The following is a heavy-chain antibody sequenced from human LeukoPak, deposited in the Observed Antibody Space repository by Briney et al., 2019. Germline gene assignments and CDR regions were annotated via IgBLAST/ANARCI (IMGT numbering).Heavy chain of an antibody. V-gene: IGHV4-59*01. D-gene: IGHD5-12*01. CDR2: VYYTEYT. CDR1: GSFLSSDYY. Sequence: SETLSLTCTVSGSFLSSDYYWSWIRQPPGKGLEWIGNVYYTEYTNYNPSFKSRVTISQDTSKNQFSLKLTSLTAADTAIYYCARDMRRHGESGYGFDYWGQGIRVTVSS. J-gene: IGHJ4*02. CDR3: ARDMRRHGESGYGFDY.